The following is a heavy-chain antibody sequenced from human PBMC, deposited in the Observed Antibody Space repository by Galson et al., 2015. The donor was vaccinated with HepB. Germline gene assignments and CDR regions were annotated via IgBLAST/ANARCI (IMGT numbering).Heavy chain of an antibody. V-gene: IGHV3-30*04. Sequence: SLRLSCAASGFTFSNYAMHWVRQAPGKGLEWVAVISNDGTNQFYGDSVQGRFTISRDNSRNTLYLQMNSLKSGDTAVYYCARGIPRTTDYISKHYYYGMDVWAKGPRSPSP. CDR3: ARGIPRTTDYISKHYYYGMDV. J-gene: IGHJ6*02. D-gene: IGHD4/OR15-4a*01. CDR2: ISNDGTNQ. CDR1: GFTFSNYA.